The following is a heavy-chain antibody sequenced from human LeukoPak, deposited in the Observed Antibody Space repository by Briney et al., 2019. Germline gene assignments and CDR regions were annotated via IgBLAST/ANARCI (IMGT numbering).Heavy chain of an antibody. CDR3: ARTYTNNAGYYLY. Sequence: SGGSLRLSCAASGVTVGTNSMSWARQSPGKGLEWVSVIYSGGSTYNADSVNGRFTVSRDNSRNTLFLQMNNLRAEDTAVYYCARTYTNNAGYYLYWGQGTLVTVSS. J-gene: IGHJ4*02. CDR2: IYSGGST. V-gene: IGHV3-53*01. D-gene: IGHD3-22*01. CDR1: GVTVGTNS.